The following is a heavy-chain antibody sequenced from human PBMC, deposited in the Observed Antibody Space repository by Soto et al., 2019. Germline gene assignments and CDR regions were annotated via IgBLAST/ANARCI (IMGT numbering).Heavy chain of an antibody. J-gene: IGHJ4*02. D-gene: IGHD2-15*01. CDR3: AREHKVVNDFEF. CDR2: IYSSGAT. V-gene: IGHV4-4*07. Sequence: QVQLQESGPGLVKPPETLSLSCIVSGGSINTYYWNWIRQPAGKGLEWIGRIYSSGATNYNPSLKSRVTMSVDTSENHFSLRLSSVTPADTAVYYCAREHKVVNDFEFWGQGILVTVSS. CDR1: GGSINTYY.